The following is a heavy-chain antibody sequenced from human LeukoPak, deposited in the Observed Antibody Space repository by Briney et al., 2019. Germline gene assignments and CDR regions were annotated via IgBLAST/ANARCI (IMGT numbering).Heavy chain of an antibody. CDR2: INPHSGGT. V-gene: IGHV1-2*02. CDR1: GYTFTGYY. Sequence: GASVKVSCKASGYTFTGYYMHWVRQAPGLGLEWMGWINPHSGGTNYAQNFQGRVTMTRDTSISTGYMELSRLRSDDTAVYYCARGGLSLIIVVHDWGQGTLVTVSS. J-gene: IGHJ4*02. D-gene: IGHD3-22*01. CDR3: ARGGLSLIIVVHD.